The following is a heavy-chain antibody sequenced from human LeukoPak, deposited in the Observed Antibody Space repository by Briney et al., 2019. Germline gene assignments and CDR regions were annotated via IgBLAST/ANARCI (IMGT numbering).Heavy chain of an antibody. CDR3: AKDKFSGGSGSYYSGYFDY. CDR1: GFTFSSYA. Sequence: PGGSLRLSCAASGFTFSSYAMSWVRQAPGKGLEWVSAISGSGGSTYYADSVKGRFTISRDNSKNTLYLQMNSLRTEDTALYYCAKDKFSGGSGSYYSGYFDYWGQGTLVTVSS. CDR2: ISGSGGST. J-gene: IGHJ4*02. D-gene: IGHD3-10*01. V-gene: IGHV3-23*01.